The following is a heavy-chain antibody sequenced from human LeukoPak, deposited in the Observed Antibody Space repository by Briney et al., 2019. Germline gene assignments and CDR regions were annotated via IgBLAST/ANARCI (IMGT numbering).Heavy chain of an antibody. CDR1: GYPFTSHW. J-gene: IGHJ5*02. Sequence: GASVTVSCKASGYPFTSHWMHWVRQAPGQGLEWMGIINPNGGFTAYTHKFQGRVTLTTDTSTNTVYMELRSLTSEDTAVYYCARDHSDELSCSGGVCFASWFDPWGQGTLVTVSS. CDR2: INPNGGFT. D-gene: IGHD2-15*01. V-gene: IGHV1-46*01. CDR3: ARDHSDELSCSGGVCFASWFDP.